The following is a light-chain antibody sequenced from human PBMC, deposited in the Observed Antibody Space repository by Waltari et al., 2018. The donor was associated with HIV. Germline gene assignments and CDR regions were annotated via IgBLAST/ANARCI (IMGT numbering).Light chain of an antibody. CDR1: SSNIGDNY. V-gene: IGLV1-47*01. Sequence: QSVVTQPPSASGTPGQRVTISCSGSSSNIGDNYVYWYQQFPGTTPKLLIYMNDRRPAGVPDRCAGSKSGTSASLAISGLRSEDEADYYCATWDNSLSVWVFGGGSKLTVL. CDR2: MND. CDR3: ATWDNSLSVWV. J-gene: IGLJ3*02.